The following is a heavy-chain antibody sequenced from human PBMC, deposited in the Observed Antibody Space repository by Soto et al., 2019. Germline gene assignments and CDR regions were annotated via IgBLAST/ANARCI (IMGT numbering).Heavy chain of an antibody. Sequence: EVQLVESGGGLVQPGGSLRLSCAASGFTFSSYSMNWVRQAPGKGLEWVSYISSSSSTIYYADSVKGRFTISRDNAKNSLYLQMNSLREEDTAVYYGARDSGYSYGPFDYWGQGTLVTVSS. CDR2: ISSSSSTI. CDR3: ARDSGYSYGPFDY. J-gene: IGHJ4*02. D-gene: IGHD5-18*01. CDR1: GFTFSSYS. V-gene: IGHV3-48*02.